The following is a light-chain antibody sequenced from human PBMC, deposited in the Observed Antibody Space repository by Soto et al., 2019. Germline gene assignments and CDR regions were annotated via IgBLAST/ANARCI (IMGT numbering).Light chain of an antibody. CDR2: GAS. V-gene: IGKV3-15*01. CDR3: QQYNNWPMWT. Sequence: EIVLTQSPATLSVSPGERVILSCRASQSVDISLAWYQQKPGQAPRLLIYGASTRATDMPGTFSGRGSGTEFTLTITSLRPEDFGVYYCQQYNNWPMWTFGQGTKVDIK. J-gene: IGKJ1*01. CDR1: QSVDIS.